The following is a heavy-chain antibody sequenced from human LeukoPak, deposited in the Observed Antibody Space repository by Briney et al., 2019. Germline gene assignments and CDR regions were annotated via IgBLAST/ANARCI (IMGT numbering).Heavy chain of an antibody. CDR3: ARGTAVAAAVFDY. CDR2: INHSGST. CDR1: GGSISSGGYY. Sequence: ASETLSLTCTVSGGSISSGGYYWSWIRQPPGKGLEWIGEINHSGSTNYNPSLKSRVTISVDTSKNQFSLKLSSVTAADTAVYYCARGTAVAAAVFDYWGQGTLVTVSS. V-gene: IGHV4-39*07. D-gene: IGHD6-13*01. J-gene: IGHJ4*02.